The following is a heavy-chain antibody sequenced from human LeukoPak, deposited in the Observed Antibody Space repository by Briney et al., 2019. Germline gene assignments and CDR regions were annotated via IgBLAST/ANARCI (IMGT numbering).Heavy chain of an antibody. CDR3: ARVESYVWGSYRYYA. V-gene: IGHV3-48*03. CDR2: ISSSGSTI. J-gene: IGHJ5*02. D-gene: IGHD3-16*02. Sequence: GGSLRLSCAASGFTFSNYAMSWVRQAPGKGLEWVSYISSSGSTIYYADSVKGRFTISRDNAKNSLYLQMNSLRAEDTAVYYCARVESYVWGSYRYYAWGQGTLVTVSS. CDR1: GFTFSNYA.